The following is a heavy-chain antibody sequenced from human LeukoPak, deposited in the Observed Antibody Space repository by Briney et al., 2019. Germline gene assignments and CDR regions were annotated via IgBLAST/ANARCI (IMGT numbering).Heavy chain of an antibody. Sequence: ASVKVSCKASGYTFTSYAMNWVRQAPGQGLEWMGWINTNTGNPTYAQGFTGRFVFSLDTSVSTAYLQISSLKAEDTAVYYCARGGLSTRREGYFDYWGQGTLVTVSS. CDR3: ARGGLSTRREGYFDY. CDR2: INTNTGNP. V-gene: IGHV7-4-1*02. D-gene: IGHD2-15*01. J-gene: IGHJ4*02. CDR1: GYTFTSYA.